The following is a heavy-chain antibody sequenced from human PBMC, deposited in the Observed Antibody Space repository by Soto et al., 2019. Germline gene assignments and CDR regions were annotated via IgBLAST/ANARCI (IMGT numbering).Heavy chain of an antibody. Sequence: ASVKVSCKASGYTFTSCGISWVRQAPGQGLEWMGWISAYNGNTNYAQKLQGRVTMTTDTSTSTAYMELRSLRSDDTAVYYCARAPYYYGSGSYYISAFDIWGQGTMVTVSS. CDR3: ARAPYYYGSGSYYISAFDI. CDR2: ISAYNGNT. V-gene: IGHV1-18*01. CDR1: GYTFTSCG. D-gene: IGHD3-10*01. J-gene: IGHJ3*02.